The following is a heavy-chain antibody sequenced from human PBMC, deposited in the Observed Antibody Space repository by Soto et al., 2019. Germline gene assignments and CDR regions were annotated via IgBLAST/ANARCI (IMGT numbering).Heavy chain of an antibody. Sequence: QVQLQETGPGLVKPSQTLSLTCTVSGVSITSGDNYWSWIRQPPGKGLEWIGYIFYIGNAYYNPSLQSRVIISVDTSRNQFSLTLTSVTAADTAVYYCVRKTGTTFLGSFFDHWGQGTLVTVSS. D-gene: IGHD1-7*01. V-gene: IGHV4-30-4*01. J-gene: IGHJ4*02. CDR1: GVSITSGDNY. CDR2: IFYIGNA. CDR3: VRKTGTTFLGSFFDH.